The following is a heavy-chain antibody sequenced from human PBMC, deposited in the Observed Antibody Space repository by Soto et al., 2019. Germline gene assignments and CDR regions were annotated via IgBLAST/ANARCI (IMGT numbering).Heavy chain of an antibody. CDR3: ARASAYSTPWSFDN. CDR2: ISGFNGNT. D-gene: IGHD6-13*01. V-gene: IGHV1-18*01. CDR1: GYTFSRYG. Sequence: QVQLVQSGAEVKKPGAPVRVSCKASGYTFSRYGISWVRQAPGQGLEWMGWISGFNGNTKESEKLQGRVTLTTDTAANTAHMELRGLRSDDTAVYYCARASAYSTPWSFDNWGQGTLVTVSS. J-gene: IGHJ4*02.